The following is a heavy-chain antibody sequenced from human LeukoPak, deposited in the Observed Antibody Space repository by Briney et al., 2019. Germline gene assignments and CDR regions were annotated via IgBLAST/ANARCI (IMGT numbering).Heavy chain of an antibody. J-gene: IGHJ4*02. D-gene: IGHD5-18*01. CDR2: IRYDGSNK. CDR1: GFTFGSYG. CDR3: AKALYSYGPHDY. V-gene: IGHV3-30*02. Sequence: HPGGSLRLSCAASGFTFGSYGMHWVRQAPGKGLEWVAFIRYDGSNKYYADSVKGRFTISRDNSKNTLYLQMNSLRAEDTAVYYCAKALYSYGPHDYWGQGTLVTVSS.